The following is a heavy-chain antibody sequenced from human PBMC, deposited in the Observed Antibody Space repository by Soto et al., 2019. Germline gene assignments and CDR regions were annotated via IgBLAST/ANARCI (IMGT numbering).Heavy chain of an antibody. J-gene: IGHJ4*02. CDR1: GGSISSYY. CDR2: IYYSGST. CDR3: ARDAAARHGGLDY. V-gene: IGHV4-59*01. Sequence: ETLSLTCTVSGGSISSYYWSWIRQPPGKGLEWIGYIYYSGSTNYNPSLKSRVTISVDTSKNQFSLKLSSVTAADTAVYYCARDAAARHGGLDYWGQGTLVTVSS. D-gene: IGHD6-6*01.